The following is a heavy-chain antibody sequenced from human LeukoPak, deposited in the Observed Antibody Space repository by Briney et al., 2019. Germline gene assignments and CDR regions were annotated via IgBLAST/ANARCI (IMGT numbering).Heavy chain of an antibody. D-gene: IGHD2-2*02. CDR3: ARYCSSTNCYKGGFDP. V-gene: IGHV4-31*03. CDR2: IYYSGST. CDR1: GGSISGGGYY. J-gene: IGHJ5*02. Sequence: SETQSLTCTVSGGSISGGGYYWSWIRQHPGKGLEWIGYIYYSGSTYSNPSLKSRVTISVDTSKNQFSLNLSSVTAADTAVYYCARYCSSTNCYKGGFDPWGQGTLVTVSS.